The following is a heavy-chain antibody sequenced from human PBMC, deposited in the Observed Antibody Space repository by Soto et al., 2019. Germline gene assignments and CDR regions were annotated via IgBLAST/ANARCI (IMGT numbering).Heavy chain of an antibody. CDR2: ISYDGSSK. CDR3: AKEYSSGWNYFDY. Sequence: QVQLVESGGGVVQPGRSLRLSCAASGFTFSSYGMHWVRQAPGKGLEWVAVISYDGSSKYYADSVKGRFTISRDNSKNTLYLQMNSLRAEDTAVYYCAKEYSSGWNYFDYWGQGTLVTVSS. CDR1: GFTFSSYG. J-gene: IGHJ4*02. V-gene: IGHV3-30*18. D-gene: IGHD6-19*01.